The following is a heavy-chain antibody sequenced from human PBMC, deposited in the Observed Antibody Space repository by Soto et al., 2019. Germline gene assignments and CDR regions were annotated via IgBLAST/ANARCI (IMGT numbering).Heavy chain of an antibody. Sequence: QVQLVQSGAEVKKPGSSVKVSCKASGGTFSSYAISWVRQAPGQGLEWMGGIIPIFGTANYAQKFQGRVTITADESTSTAYMELSSLRSEDTAVYYCARERSVGDFWSDPAGGMDVWGQGTTVTVSS. D-gene: IGHD3-3*01. J-gene: IGHJ6*02. CDR2: IIPIFGTA. CDR1: GGTFSSYA. CDR3: ARERSVGDFWSDPAGGMDV. V-gene: IGHV1-69*01.